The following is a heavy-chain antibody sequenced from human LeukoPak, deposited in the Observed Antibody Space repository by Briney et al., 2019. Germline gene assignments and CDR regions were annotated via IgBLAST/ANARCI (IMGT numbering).Heavy chain of an antibody. CDR1: GFTSSSYS. Sequence: PGGSLRLSCAASGFTSSSYSMNWVRQAPGKGLEWVSSISSSSSYIYYADSVKGRFTISRDNAKNSLYLQMNSLRAEDTAVYYCARALNYYGSGSYSGSPYYFDYWGQGTLVTVSS. D-gene: IGHD3-10*01. J-gene: IGHJ4*02. V-gene: IGHV3-21*01. CDR3: ARALNYYGSGSYSGSPYYFDY. CDR2: ISSSSSYI.